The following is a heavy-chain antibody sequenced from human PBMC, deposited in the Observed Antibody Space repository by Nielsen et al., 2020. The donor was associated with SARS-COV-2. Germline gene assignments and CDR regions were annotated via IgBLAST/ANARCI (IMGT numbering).Heavy chain of an antibody. CDR2: ISYDGSNK. CDR1: GFTFSSYA. CDR3: AKDYNMCSSTSCYPL. Sequence: GGSLRLSCAASGFTFSSYAMHWVRQAPGKGLEWVAVISYDGSNKYYADSVKGRFTISRDNSKNTLYLQMNSLRAEVTAVYYCAKDYNMCSSTSCYPLWGQGTLVTVSS. J-gene: IGHJ4*02. D-gene: IGHD2-2*01. V-gene: IGHV3-30-3*01.